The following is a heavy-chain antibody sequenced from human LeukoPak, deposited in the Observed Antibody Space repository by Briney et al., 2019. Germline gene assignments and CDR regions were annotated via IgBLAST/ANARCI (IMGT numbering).Heavy chain of an antibody. Sequence: SETLSLTCTVSGGSISSYYWSWIRQPPGKGLEWIGYIYYSGSTNYNPSLKSRVTISVDTSKNQFSLKLSSVTAADTAVYYCARVHCSSTSCYRQVDYWGQGTLVTVSS. D-gene: IGHD2-2*01. CDR1: GGSISSYY. J-gene: IGHJ4*02. V-gene: IGHV4-59*01. CDR2: IYYSGST. CDR3: ARVHCSSTSCYRQVDY.